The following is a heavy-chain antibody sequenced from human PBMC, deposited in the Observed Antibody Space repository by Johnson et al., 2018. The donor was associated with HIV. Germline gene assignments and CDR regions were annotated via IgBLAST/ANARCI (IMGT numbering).Heavy chain of an antibody. CDR1: GFTVR. Sequence: VQLVESGGGVVQPGRSLRLSCVASGFTVRKGLEWVSVIYSGGSTYYADSVKGRFTISRDNSKNTLYLQMNSLRAEDTAVYYCARADSSSSPWMGLDIWGQGTMVTVSS. CDR3: ARADSSSSPWMGLDI. CDR2: IYSGGST. J-gene: IGHJ3*02. D-gene: IGHD6-13*01. V-gene: IGHV3-53*01.